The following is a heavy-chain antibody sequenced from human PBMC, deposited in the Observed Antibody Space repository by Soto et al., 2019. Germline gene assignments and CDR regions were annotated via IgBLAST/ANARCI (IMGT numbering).Heavy chain of an antibody. Sequence: QLQLQESGPGLVKPSETLSLTCTVSGGSISSSSYYWGWIHRPPGKGLEWIGSIYYSGSTYYNPSLKSRVTISVDTSKNQFSLKLSSVTAADTAVYYCARSRGLVRGVIIIHFDYWGQGTLVTVSS. V-gene: IGHV4-39*01. CDR2: IYYSGST. J-gene: IGHJ4*02. CDR3: ARSRGLVRGVIIIHFDY. CDR1: GGSISSSSYY. D-gene: IGHD3-10*01.